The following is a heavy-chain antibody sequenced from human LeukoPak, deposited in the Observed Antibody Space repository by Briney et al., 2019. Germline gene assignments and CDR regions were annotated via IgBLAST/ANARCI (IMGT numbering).Heavy chain of an antibody. J-gene: IGHJ6*03. CDR2: ISSSSSYI. CDR3: ARVRDYDFWSGYEYYYYYMDV. V-gene: IGHV3-21*01. Sequence: PGGSLRLSCAASGFTFSSYSMNWVRQAPGKGLEWVSSISSSSSYIYYADSVKGRFTISRDNAKNSLYLQMNSLRAEDTAVYYCARVRDYDFWSGYEYYYYYMDVWGKGTTVTVSS. D-gene: IGHD3-3*01. CDR1: GFTFSSYS.